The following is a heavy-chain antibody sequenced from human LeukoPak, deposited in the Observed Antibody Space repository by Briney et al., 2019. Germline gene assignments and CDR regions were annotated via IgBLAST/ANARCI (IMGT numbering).Heavy chain of an antibody. CDR3: AREVEYNWNGVAFDI. Sequence: GGSLRLSCAASGFTFSSYWMSWVRQAPGKGLEWVANIKQDGSEEYYVDSVKGRFTISRDNAKNSLYLQMNSLRAEDTAVYYCAREVEYNWNGVAFDIWGQRTMVTVSS. V-gene: IGHV3-7*01. CDR1: GFTFSSYW. D-gene: IGHD1-1*01. J-gene: IGHJ3*02. CDR2: IKQDGSEE.